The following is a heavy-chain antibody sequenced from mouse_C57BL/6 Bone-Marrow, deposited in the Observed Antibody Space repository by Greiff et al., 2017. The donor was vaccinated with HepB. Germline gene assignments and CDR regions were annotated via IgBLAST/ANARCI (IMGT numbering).Heavy chain of an antibody. V-gene: IGHV14-2*01. D-gene: IGHD4-1*01. Sequence: VQLQQSGAELVKPGASVKLSCTASGFNIKDYYMHWVKQRTEQGLEWIGRIDPEDGETKSAPKVQGKATITADTTSNTAYLQLSSLTSEDTAVYYCARRSGTMYFDVWGTGTTVTVSS. CDR3: ARRSGTMYFDV. CDR2: IDPEDGET. CDR1: GFNIKDYY. J-gene: IGHJ1*03.